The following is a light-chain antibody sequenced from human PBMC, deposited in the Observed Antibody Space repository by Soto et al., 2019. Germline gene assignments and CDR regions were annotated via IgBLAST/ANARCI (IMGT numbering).Light chain of an antibody. CDR1: SSDVGGYNF. J-gene: IGLJ1*01. Sequence: QSALTQPASVSGSPGQSITISCTGTSSDVGGYNFVSWYQQHPGKAPKLMIYDVTSRPSGVSNRFSGSKSGNTASLAISGLQADGEADYYFCSYPSNRVQIFGSWTKLTVL. CDR3: CSYPSNRVQI. V-gene: IGLV2-14*01. CDR2: DVT.